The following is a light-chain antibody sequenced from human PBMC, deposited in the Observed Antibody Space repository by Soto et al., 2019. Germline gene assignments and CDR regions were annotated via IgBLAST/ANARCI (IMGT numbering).Light chain of an antibody. J-gene: IGKJ2*01. CDR1: QSVSSSY. CDR2: GTS. Sequence: EIVLTQSPGTLSLSPGERATLSCRASQSVSSSYLAWYQQKPGQAPRPLIYGTSSRATGIPDRFSGSGSGTDFTLTISRLEPEDFAVYYCQQYGSSPPDTFGQGTELEIK. CDR3: QQYGSSPPDT. V-gene: IGKV3-20*01.